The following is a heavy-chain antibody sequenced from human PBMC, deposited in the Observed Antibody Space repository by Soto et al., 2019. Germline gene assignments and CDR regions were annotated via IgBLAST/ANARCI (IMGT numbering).Heavy chain of an antibody. CDR2: ISSNGGST. Sequence: PGGSLRLSCAASGFTFSSYAMHWVRQAPGKGLEYVSAISSNGGSTYYANSVKGRFTISRDNSKNTLYLQMGSLRAEDMAVYYCAREGIVVVPAAIGSPYYYYYMDVWGKGTTVTVSS. D-gene: IGHD2-2*01. J-gene: IGHJ6*03. CDR1: GFTFSSYA. V-gene: IGHV3-64*01. CDR3: AREGIVVVPAAIGSPYYYYYMDV.